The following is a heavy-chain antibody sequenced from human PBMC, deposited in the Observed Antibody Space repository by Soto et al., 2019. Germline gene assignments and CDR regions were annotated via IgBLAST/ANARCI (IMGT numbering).Heavy chain of an antibody. CDR2: IYYSGST. CDR1: GGSISSGDYY. CDR3: ARVPVGGGYYYAMDV. D-gene: IGHD3-16*01. Sequence: PSETLSLTCTVSGGSISSGDYYWSWIRQPPGKGQEWIGYIYYSGSTSYNPSLKSRVTISVDTSKNQFSLKLSSVIAADTAVYYCARVPVGGGYYYAMDVWGQGTTVTVSS. J-gene: IGHJ6*02. V-gene: IGHV4-30-4*01.